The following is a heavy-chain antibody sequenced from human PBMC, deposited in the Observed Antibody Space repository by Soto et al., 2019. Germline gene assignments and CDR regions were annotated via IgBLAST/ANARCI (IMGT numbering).Heavy chain of an antibody. CDR1: GYSFRSYG. Sequence: GASVKVSCKASGYSFRSYGINWVRQAPGQGLEWIGWVSGYNYNTKYAQKLQGRITVTTDTSTSTAYMELRSLRSDDTAVYYCGRSSSMLGAGWSDSWGRGTLVTVSS. V-gene: IGHV1-18*01. D-gene: IGHD2-8*01. J-gene: IGHJ5*01. CDR3: GRSSSMLGAGWSDS. CDR2: VSGYNYNT.